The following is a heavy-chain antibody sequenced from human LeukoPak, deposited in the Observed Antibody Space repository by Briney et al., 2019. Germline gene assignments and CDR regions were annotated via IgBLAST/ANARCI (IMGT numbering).Heavy chain of an antibody. J-gene: IGHJ4*02. D-gene: IGHD5-24*01. V-gene: IGHV5-51*01. Sequence: ESLKISRKGFGYSFSSYWVGWVRQIPGKGLEWMGIIYPGDSDTRYSPSFQGQVTISADKSISTAYLQWSSLKASDTAMYYCARSRDGYRTLRYWGQGTLVTVSS. CDR2: IYPGDSDT. CDR1: GYSFSSYW. CDR3: ARSRDGYRTLRY.